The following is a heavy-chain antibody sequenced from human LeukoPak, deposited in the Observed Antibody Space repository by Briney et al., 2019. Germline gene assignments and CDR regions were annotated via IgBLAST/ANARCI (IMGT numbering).Heavy chain of an antibody. CDR1: GGSISSYY. CDR3: ARVNGYSGDEGLDY. J-gene: IGHJ4*02. V-gene: IGHV4-4*07. D-gene: IGHD5-12*01. Sequence: SETLSLTCTVSGGSISSYYWSWIRQPAGKGLEWIGRIYTSGSTNYNPSLKSRVTISVDKSKNQFSLKLSSVTAADTAVYYCARVNGYSGDEGLDYWGQGTLVTVSS. CDR2: IYTSGST.